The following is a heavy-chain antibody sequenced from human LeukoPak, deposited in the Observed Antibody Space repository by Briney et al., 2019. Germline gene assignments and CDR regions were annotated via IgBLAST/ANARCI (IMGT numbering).Heavy chain of an antibody. CDR1: GASIRSYY. D-gene: IGHD6-19*01. CDR3: ARARSSGWPNYYYYYMDV. J-gene: IGHJ6*03. V-gene: IGHV4-34*01. CDR2: INHSGST. Sequence: PSETLSLTCTVSGASIRSYYWSWIRQPPGKGLEWIGEINHSGSTNYNPSLKSRVTISVDTSKNQFSLKLSSVTAADTAVYYCARARSSGWPNYYYYYMDVWGKGTTVTVSS.